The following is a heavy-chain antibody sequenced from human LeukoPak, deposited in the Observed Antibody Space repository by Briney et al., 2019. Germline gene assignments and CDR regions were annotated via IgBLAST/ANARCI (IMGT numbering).Heavy chain of an antibody. J-gene: IGHJ6*03. CDR3: ARGVVTDDYYMDV. V-gene: IGHV4-61*02. CDR2: LYTNDNT. D-gene: IGHD2-21*02. CDR1: GGSISSGRYY. Sequence: PSETLSLTCTVSGGSISSGRYYWTWIRLPAGKGLEWIGRLYTNDNTNYNPSLESRVSILVDTSTSQFYLQLTSVTAADTAVYFCARGVVTDDYYMDVWGKGTTVIVSS.